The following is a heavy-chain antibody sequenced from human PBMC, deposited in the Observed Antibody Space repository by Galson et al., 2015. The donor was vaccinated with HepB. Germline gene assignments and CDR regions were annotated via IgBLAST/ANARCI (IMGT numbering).Heavy chain of an antibody. J-gene: IGHJ4*02. V-gene: IGHV2-70*01. D-gene: IGHD1-26*01. Sequence: PALVKPTQTLTLTCTFSGFSLSTSGMCVSWIRQPPGKALEWLALIDWDDDKYYSTSLKTRLTISKDTSKNQVVLTMTNMDPVDTATYYCARSTGHRGCYGFCDYWGQGTLVTVSS. CDR2: IDWDDDK. CDR1: GFSLSTSGMC. CDR3: ARSTGHRGCYGFCDY.